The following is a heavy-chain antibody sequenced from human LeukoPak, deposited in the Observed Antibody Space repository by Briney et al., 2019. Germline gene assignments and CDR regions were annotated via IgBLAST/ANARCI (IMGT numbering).Heavy chain of an antibody. J-gene: IGHJ5*02. D-gene: IGHD2-2*01. CDR1: GFTFSSYA. V-gene: IGHV3-23*01. CDR3: AKDSFPFIPAAENWFDP. CDR2: ISGSGGST. Sequence: GGSLRLSCAASGFTFSSYAMSWVRQAPGKGLEWVSAISGSGGSTYYADSVKGRFTISRDNSKNTLYLQMDSLRAEDTAVYYCAKDSFPFIPAAENWFDPWGQGTLVTVSS.